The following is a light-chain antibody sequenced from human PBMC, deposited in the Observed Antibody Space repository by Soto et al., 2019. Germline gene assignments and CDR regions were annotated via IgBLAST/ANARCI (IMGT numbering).Light chain of an antibody. CDR1: QSISSY. Sequence: DIHMTHSPSSLSSSVVDRVTITCRASQSISSYLNWYQQKPGKAPKLLIYAASSLQSGVPSRFSGSGSGTDFTLTISSLQPEDFATYYCQQSYSTRITFGQGTRLEIK. CDR3: QQSYSTRIT. V-gene: IGKV1-39*01. J-gene: IGKJ5*01. CDR2: AAS.